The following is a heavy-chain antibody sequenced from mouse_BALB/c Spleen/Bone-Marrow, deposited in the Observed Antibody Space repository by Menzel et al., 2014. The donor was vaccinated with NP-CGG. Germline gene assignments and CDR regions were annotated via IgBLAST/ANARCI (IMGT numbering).Heavy chain of an antibody. Sequence: QVQLKQSGADLVRPGASVKLSCKPSGYTFPNYWINWLNQRPGQGLEWIGNISPSNIHTNYNQKFKDKATLTVDKSSSTAYMQLSSPTSEDSAVYYCAKYDYGFTFWGQGTLVTVSA. CDR2: ISPSNIHT. V-gene: IGHV1-69*02. CDR1: GYTFPNYW. D-gene: IGHD1-1*01. J-gene: IGHJ3*01. CDR3: AKYDYGFTF.